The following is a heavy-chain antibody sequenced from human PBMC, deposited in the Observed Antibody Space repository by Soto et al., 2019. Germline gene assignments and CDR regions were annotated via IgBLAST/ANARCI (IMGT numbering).Heavy chain of an antibody. CDR2: ILYSGSP. J-gene: IGHJ5*01. V-gene: IGHV4-59*01. CDR3: ARRRPQTGFSRCFD. Sequence: GKGLEWVGYILYSGSPNYNPSLKSRVTMSLDTSENQFSLKLSSVTTADTAVYFCARRRPQTGFSRCFD.